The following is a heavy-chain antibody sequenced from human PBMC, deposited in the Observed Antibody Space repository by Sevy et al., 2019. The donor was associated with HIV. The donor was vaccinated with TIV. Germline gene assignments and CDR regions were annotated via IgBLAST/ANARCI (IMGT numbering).Heavy chain of an antibody. V-gene: IGHV3-23*01. CDR2: ISASGGTT. J-gene: IGHJ5*02. D-gene: IGHD6-19*01. CDR1: GFTFRDHA. CDR3: AKDPRISLAGTGGWFDP. Sequence: GGSLRLSCVVSGFTFRDHAMSWVRQAPGKGLEWVSGISASGGTTYYAHSVKGRFTISRDNSKNTLYLQMNSLRAEDTAIYYCAKDPRISLAGTGGWFDPWGQGTLVTVSS.